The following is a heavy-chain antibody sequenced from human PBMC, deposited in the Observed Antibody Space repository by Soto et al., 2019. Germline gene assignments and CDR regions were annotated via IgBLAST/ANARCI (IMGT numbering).Heavy chain of an antibody. D-gene: IGHD3-3*01. CDR1: GYSFTSYW. J-gene: IGHJ6*02. Sequence: GESLKISCKGSGYSFTSYWIGWVRQMPGKGLEWMGIIYPGDSDTRYSPSFQGQVTISADKSISTAYLQWSSLKASDTAMYYCARLYYDFWSGYNTYYYGMDVWGQGTTVTVSS. CDR2: IYPGDSDT. V-gene: IGHV5-51*01. CDR3: ARLYYDFWSGYNTYYYGMDV.